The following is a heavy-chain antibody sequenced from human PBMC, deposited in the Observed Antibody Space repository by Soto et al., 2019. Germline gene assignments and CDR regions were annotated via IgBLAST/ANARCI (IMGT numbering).Heavy chain of an antibody. J-gene: IGHJ5*02. V-gene: IGHV1-69*02. CDR2: IIPILGIA. Sequence: QVQLVQSGAEVKKPGSSVKVSCKASGGTFSSYTISWVRQAPGQGLEWMGRIIPILGIANYAQKFQGRVTITADKSTSTAYMELSSLRSEDTAVYYCAISSGGFSEWLTNWFDPWGQGTLVTVSS. CDR3: AISSGGFSEWLTNWFDP. CDR1: GGTFSSYT. D-gene: IGHD3-3*01.